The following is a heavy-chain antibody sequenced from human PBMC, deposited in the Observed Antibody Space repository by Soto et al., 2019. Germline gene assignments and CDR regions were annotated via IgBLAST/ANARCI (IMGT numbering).Heavy chain of an antibody. Sequence: SETLSLTCTVSGGSISSGGYYWSWIRQHPGKGLEWIGYIYYSGSSYYNPSLKSRVTISVDTSKNQFSLKLSSVTAADTAVYYCARVLFYDYVWGSYRYTFDYWGQGTLVTVSS. D-gene: IGHD3-16*02. CDR1: GGSISSGGYY. V-gene: IGHV4-31*03. CDR3: ARVLFYDYVWGSYRYTFDY. J-gene: IGHJ4*02. CDR2: IYYSGSS.